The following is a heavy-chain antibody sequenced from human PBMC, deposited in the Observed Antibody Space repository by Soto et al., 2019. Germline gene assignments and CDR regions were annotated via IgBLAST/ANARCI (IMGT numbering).Heavy chain of an antibody. CDR3: ARDRGLYYDYGMDV. J-gene: IGHJ6*02. CDR1: GFTFSRYA. V-gene: IGHV3-30-3*01. D-gene: IGHD5-12*01. CDR2: ISYDGSNE. Sequence: QVQLVESGGGVVQPGRSLRLSCAASGFTFSRYAMHWVRQAPGKGLEWVAVISYDGSNEYYADSVKGRFTISRDNSKNTLYLQLNSLKAEDTAVHFCARDRGLYYDYGMDVWGQGTTVTVSS.